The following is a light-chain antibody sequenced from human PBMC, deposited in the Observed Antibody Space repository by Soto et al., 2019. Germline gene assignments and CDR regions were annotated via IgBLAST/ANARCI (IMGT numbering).Light chain of an antibody. V-gene: IGKV1-5*03. Sequence: DIQMTQSPSTLSASVGDRVTITCRASQSISSWLAWYQQKPEKAPKLLIYKASSLGTGVPTRFSGSGSGPEFSLISGSLQPAVFASYYCQQDGSSCPSSFGQGNKVEIK. J-gene: IGKJ1*01. CDR1: QSISSW. CDR2: KAS. CDR3: QQDGSSCPSS.